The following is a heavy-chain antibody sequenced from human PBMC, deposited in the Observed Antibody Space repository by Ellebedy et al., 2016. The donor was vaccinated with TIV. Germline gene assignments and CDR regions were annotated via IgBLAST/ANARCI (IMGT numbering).Heavy chain of an antibody. Sequence: SETLSLTCTVSGVSISGSFWSWVRQPPGKGLEWIGYVSSGGSTNYGPSFRSRVTISVDTSKSQFSLDLRSVTADDTAVHYCARTFTERLGGLTTHWVLDYWGQGSLVTASS. CDR3: ARTFTERLGGLTTHWVLDY. J-gene: IGHJ4*02. V-gene: IGHV4-59*01. CDR1: GVSISGSF. D-gene: IGHD2/OR15-2a*01. CDR2: VSSGGST.